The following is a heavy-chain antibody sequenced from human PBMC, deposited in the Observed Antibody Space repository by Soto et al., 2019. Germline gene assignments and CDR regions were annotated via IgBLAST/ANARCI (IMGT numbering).Heavy chain of an antibody. CDR3: ASGAIVVVPAALDY. D-gene: IGHD2-2*01. Sequence: GASVKVSCKASGYTFTSYFIHWVRQAPGQGLEWMGIINPSGGSTTYAQKFQGRITMTRDTSTSTVYMQLSSLRSEDTAVYYCASGAIVVVPAALDYWGQGTLVTVSS. CDR2: INPSGGST. CDR1: GYTFTSYF. V-gene: IGHV1-46*01. J-gene: IGHJ4*02.